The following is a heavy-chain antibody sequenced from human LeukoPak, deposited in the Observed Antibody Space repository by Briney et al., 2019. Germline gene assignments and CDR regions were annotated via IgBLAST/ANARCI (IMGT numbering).Heavy chain of an antibody. CDR1: GYTFTGYY. CDR3: ARDGGYSYGYIPFDY. D-gene: IGHD5-18*01. J-gene: IGHJ4*02. V-gene: IGHV1-2*02. Sequence: ASVKVSCKASGYTFTGYYMHWVRQAPGQGLEWMGWIHPNSGGTNYAQKFQGRVTMTRDTSISTDYMELSRLRSDDTAVYYCARDGGYSYGYIPFDYWGQGTLVTVSS. CDR2: IHPNSGGT.